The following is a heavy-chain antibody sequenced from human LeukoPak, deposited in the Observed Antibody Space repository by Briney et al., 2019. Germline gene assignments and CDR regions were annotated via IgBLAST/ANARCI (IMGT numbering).Heavy chain of an antibody. CDR3: ARDDYYDSSGYYVY. V-gene: IGHV1-69*05. Sequence: GSSVKVSCKASGGTFSCYAISWVRQAPGQGLEWMGRIIPIFGTANYAQKFQGRVTITTDESTSTAYMELSSLRSEDTAVYYCARDDYYDSSGYYVYWGQGTLVTVSS. J-gene: IGHJ4*02. D-gene: IGHD3-22*01. CDR1: GGTFSCYA. CDR2: IIPIFGTA.